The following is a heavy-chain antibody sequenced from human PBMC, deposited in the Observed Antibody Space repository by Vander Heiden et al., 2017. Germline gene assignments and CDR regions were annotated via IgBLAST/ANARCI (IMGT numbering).Heavy chain of an antibody. J-gene: IGHJ4*02. D-gene: IGHD1-26*01. V-gene: IGHV3-30*04. Sequence: HWVRQAPGKGLEWVALISYDGSNKYYADSVKARFTISRDNSKNTIYLQLNSLRPEDTAIYYCARETSESGNYYGSPDFDFWGQGTLVTVSS. CDR2: ISYDGSNK. CDR3: ARETSESGNYYGSPDFDF.